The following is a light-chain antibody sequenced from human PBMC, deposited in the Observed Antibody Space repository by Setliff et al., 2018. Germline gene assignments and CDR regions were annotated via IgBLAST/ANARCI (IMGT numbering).Light chain of an antibody. CDR2: GDN. CDR3: QSYGGSVDFYV. J-gene: IGLJ1*01. Sequence: QSVLTQPPSVSGAPGQRVTISCTGTRSNIGAGFGVHWYQQVPGTAPKLLIYGDNNRPSGVPDRFSGSKSGTSASLAITGLQAEDEADYYCQSYGGSVDFYVFGTGTKVTVL. CDR1: RSNIGAGFG. V-gene: IGLV1-40*01.